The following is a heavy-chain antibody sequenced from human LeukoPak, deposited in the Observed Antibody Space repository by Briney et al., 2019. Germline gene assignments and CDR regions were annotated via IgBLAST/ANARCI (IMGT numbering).Heavy chain of an antibody. CDR1: GGTFSSYA. D-gene: IGHD3-3*01. CDR3: ARDGPQSPLRFLEWLTPRHYYYYGMDV. V-gene: IGHV1-69*01. CDR2: IIPIFGTA. J-gene: IGHJ6*02. Sequence: SVKVSCKASGGTFSSYAISWVRQAPGQGLEWMGGIIPIFGTANYAQKFQGRVTITADESTGTAYMELSSLRSEDTAVYYCARDGPQSPLRFLEWLTPRHYYYYGMDVWGQGTTVTVSS.